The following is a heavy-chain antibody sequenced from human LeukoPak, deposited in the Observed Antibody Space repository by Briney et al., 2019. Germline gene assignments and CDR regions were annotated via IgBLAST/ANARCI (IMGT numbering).Heavy chain of an antibody. CDR1: GFAFSSYA. V-gene: IGHV3-23*01. Sequence: GGSLRLSCAASGFAFSSYAMSWVRQAPGKGLEWVSAISGSGGRTYYADSVKGRFTISRDNSKNTLYLQMNSLRAEDTAVYYCAKVRYFDWLSPFNWFDPWGQGTLVTVSS. CDR2: ISGSGGRT. D-gene: IGHD3-9*01. J-gene: IGHJ5*02. CDR3: AKVRYFDWLSPFNWFDP.